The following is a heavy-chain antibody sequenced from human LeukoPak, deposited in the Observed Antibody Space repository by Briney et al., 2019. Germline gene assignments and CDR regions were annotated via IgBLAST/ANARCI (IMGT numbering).Heavy chain of an antibody. V-gene: IGHV4-59*01. J-gene: IGHJ4*02. CDR3: AREELYTSPRAFDY. CDR2: VYYTGST. Sequence: SETLSLTCTVSGGSISRYYWSWIRQPPGKGLEWIGYVYYTGSTNYNPSLKSRVTISVDTSKNQFSLKLSSVTAADTAVYYCAREELYTSPRAFDYWGQGTLVTVSS. D-gene: IGHD6-19*01. CDR1: GGSISRYY.